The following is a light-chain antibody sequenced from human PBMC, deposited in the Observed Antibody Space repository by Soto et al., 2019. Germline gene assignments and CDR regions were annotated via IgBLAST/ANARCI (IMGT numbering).Light chain of an antibody. V-gene: IGLV2-8*01. CDR2: GVN. J-gene: IGLJ1*01. Sequence: QSVLTQPPSASGSPGQSVTISCTGTSSDVGGYNYVSWYQQHPGKAPKVMIYGVNKRPSGVPDRFSGSKSGNTASLTISGLQAEDEADYYCGSYTGSIYVFGTGTKVTVL. CDR3: GSYTGSIYV. CDR1: SSDVGGYNY.